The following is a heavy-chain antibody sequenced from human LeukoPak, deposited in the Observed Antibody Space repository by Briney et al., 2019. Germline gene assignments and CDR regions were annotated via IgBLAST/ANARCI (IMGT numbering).Heavy chain of an antibody. V-gene: IGHV1-69*13. CDR2: IIPIFGTA. J-gene: IGHJ6*02. CDR1: GGTFSSYA. D-gene: IGHD5-24*01. Sequence: ASVKVSCKASGGTFSSYAISWVRQAPGQGLEWMGGIIPIFGTANYAQKFQGRVTITADESTSTAYLELSSLTSGDTAVYYCARVVLGRRWLQTSYYYGMDVWGQGTTVTVSS. CDR3: ARVVLGRRWLQTSYYYGMDV.